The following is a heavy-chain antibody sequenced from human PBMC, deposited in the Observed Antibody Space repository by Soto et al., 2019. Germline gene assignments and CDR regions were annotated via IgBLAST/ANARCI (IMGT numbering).Heavy chain of an antibody. J-gene: IGHJ4*02. CDR2: IYYNGNT. D-gene: IGHD6-19*01. V-gene: IGHV4-59*01. Sequence: SETLSLTCTVSGGSMIPSYWGWIRQPPGKGLEWVGYIYYNGNTNYNASLNSRVTISVETSKNQFSLQLTSVTAADTAVYFCARGGWSLDFWGRGILVTVSS. CDR3: ARGGWSLDF. CDR1: GGSMIPSY.